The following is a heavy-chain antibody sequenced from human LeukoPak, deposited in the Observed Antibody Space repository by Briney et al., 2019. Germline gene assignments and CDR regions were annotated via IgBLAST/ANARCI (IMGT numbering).Heavy chain of an antibody. V-gene: IGHV4-38-2*02. D-gene: IGHD2-15*01. CDR2: IYHSGST. Sequence: PSETLSLTCAVSGYSISSGYYWGWIQQPPGKGLEWIGSIYHSGSTYYNPSLKSRVTISVDTSKNQFSLKLSSVTAADTAVYYCAREGLCSGGSCTFDYWGQGTLVTVSS. CDR1: GYSISSGYY. J-gene: IGHJ4*02. CDR3: AREGLCSGGSCTFDY.